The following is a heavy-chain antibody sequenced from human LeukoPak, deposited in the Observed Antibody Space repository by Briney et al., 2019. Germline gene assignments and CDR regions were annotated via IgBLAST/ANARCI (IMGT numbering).Heavy chain of an antibody. CDR3: ARDGGRYSGSYYTDY. V-gene: IGHV3-7*03. CDR2: IKQDGSEK. J-gene: IGHJ4*02. Sequence: GGSLRLSCAASGFTFSTYWMSWVRQAPGKGLEWVANIKQDGSEKYYVDSVKGRFTISRDNSKNTLYLQMNSLRAEDTAVYYCARDGGRYSGSYYTDYWGQGTLVTVSS. CDR1: GFTFSTYW. D-gene: IGHD1-26*01.